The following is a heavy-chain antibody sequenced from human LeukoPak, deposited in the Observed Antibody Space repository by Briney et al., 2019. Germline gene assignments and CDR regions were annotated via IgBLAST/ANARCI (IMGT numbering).Heavy chain of an antibody. CDR3: ARTPPDYGIDY. V-gene: IGHV1-8*01. J-gene: IGHJ4*02. Sequence: ASVKVSCKASGYTFISYAINWVRQATGQGLEWMGWMSPNSGNTGYAQKFQGRITMTKSTSISTAYMELSDLESEDTAVYYCARTPPDYGIDYWGQGTLVTVSS. D-gene: IGHD4-17*01. CDR2: MSPNSGNT. CDR1: GYTFISYA.